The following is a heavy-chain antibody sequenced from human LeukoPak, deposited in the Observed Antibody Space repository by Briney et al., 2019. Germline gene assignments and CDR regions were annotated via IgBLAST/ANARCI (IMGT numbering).Heavy chain of an antibody. J-gene: IGHJ6*03. CDR1: GGSFSGYY. CDR3: ARLFRSGWYGGMDV. Sequence: PSETLSLTCAVYGGSFSGYYWSWIRQPPGKGLEWIGEINHSGSTNYNPSLKSRVTISVDTSKNQFSLKLSSVTAADTAVYYCARLFRSGWYGGMDVWGKGTTVTISS. V-gene: IGHV4-34*01. D-gene: IGHD6-19*01. CDR2: INHSGST.